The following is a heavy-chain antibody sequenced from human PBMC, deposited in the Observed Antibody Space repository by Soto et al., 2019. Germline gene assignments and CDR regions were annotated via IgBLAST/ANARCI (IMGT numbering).Heavy chain of an antibody. CDR2: IYYSGIT. CDR1: GGSIGSGGYY. V-gene: IGHV4-31*03. CDR3: ARSPGYYFDY. Sequence: TLSLTFTVSGGSIGSGGYYWSWIRQHPGKGLEWIGYIYYSGITYYNPSLKSRVTISVDTSKNQFSLKLSSVTAADTAVYYCARSPGYYFDYWGQGTLVTVSS. J-gene: IGHJ4*02.